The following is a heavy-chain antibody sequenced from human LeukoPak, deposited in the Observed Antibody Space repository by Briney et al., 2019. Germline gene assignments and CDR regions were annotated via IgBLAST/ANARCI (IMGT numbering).Heavy chain of an antibody. V-gene: IGHV3-23*01. J-gene: IGHJ5*02. CDR2: ISGSGGST. D-gene: IGHD7-27*01. Sequence: GGSLRLSCAASGFTFSSYAMSWVRQAPGKGAKGLEWVSGISGSGGSTYYEDSVKGRFTISRDNSKNTLYLQMNCLTVEDTAVYYCAKMGKLEGFDPWGQGTLVTVSS. CDR3: AKMGKLEGFDP. CDR1: GFTFSSYA.